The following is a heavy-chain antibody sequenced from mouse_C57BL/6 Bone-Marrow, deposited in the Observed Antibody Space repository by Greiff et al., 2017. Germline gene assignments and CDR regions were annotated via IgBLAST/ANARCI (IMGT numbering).Heavy chain of an antibody. CDR2: IYPRSGNT. V-gene: IGHV1-81*01. CDR3: ARRVITTVVPSFAY. CDR1: GYTFTSYG. D-gene: IGHD1-1*01. J-gene: IGHJ3*01. Sequence: VQLQQSGAELARPGASVKLSCKASGYTFTSYGISWVKQRTGQGLEWIGEIYPRSGNTYYNEKFKGKATLTADKSSSTAYMELRSLTSEDSAVYFYARRVITTVVPSFAYWGQGTLVTVSA.